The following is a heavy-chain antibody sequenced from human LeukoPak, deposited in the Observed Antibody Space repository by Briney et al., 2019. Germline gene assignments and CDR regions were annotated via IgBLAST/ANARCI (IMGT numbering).Heavy chain of an antibody. CDR1: VFTFDDYA. V-gene: IGHV3-9*03. D-gene: IGHD3-22*01. CDR3: AKALGPYYYDSSGYLDY. J-gene: IGHJ4*02. Sequence: GRSLRLSCAASVFTFDDYAMHWVRQAPGKGLEWVSGISWNSGSIGYADSVKGRFTISRDNAKNSLYLQMNSLRAEDMALYYCAKALGPYYYDSSGYLDYWGQGTLVTVSS. CDR2: ISWNSGSI.